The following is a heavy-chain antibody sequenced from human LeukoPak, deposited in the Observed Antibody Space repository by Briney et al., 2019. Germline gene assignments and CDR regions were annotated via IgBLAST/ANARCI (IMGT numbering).Heavy chain of an antibody. CDR3: ARGYYYYGMDV. Sequence: GSLRLSCAASGFTFSSYGMHWVRQAPGKGLEWVAVIWYDGSNKYYADSVKGRFTISRDNSKNTLYLQMNSLRAEDTAVYYCARGYYYYGMDVWGQGTTVTVSS. J-gene: IGHJ6*02. CDR1: GFTFSSYG. CDR2: IWYDGSNK. V-gene: IGHV3-33*01.